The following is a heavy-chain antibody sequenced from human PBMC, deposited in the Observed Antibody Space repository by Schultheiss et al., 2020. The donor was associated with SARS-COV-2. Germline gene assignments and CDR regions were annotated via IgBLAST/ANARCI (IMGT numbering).Heavy chain of an antibody. J-gene: IGHJ4*02. CDR3: AKDSRKTVTTH. D-gene: IGHD4-17*01. Sequence: SETLSLTCTVSGGSISSSSYYWGWIRQPPGKGLEWIGYIYYSGSTNYNPSLKSRVTISVDTSKNQFSLKLSSVTAADTAVYYCAKDSRKTVTTHWGQGTLVTVSS. CDR1: GGSISSSSYY. CDR2: IYYSGST. V-gene: IGHV4-61*01.